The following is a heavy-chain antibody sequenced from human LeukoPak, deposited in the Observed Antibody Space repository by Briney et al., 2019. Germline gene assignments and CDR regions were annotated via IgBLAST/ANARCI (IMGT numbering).Heavy chain of an antibody. V-gene: IGHV3-23*01. J-gene: IGHJ5*02. CDR3: AKDHSSSWKYCFDP. D-gene: IGHD6-13*01. CDR1: GFTFSSYA. Sequence: GGSLRHSCPASGFTFSSYAMSWVRQAPGKGLEWVSAISGSGGSTNYADSVNGRFTISRDNYKNTLYLQMNSLRAEDTAVYYCAKDHSSSWKYCFDPWRQGTLVTVSS. CDR2: ISGSGGST.